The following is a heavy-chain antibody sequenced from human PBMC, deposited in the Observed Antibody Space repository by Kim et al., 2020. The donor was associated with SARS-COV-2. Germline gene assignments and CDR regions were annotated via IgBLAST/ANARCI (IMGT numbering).Heavy chain of an antibody. V-gene: IGHV3-23*01. CDR2: IRGGGANP. Sequence: GSLRLSFAASGFTFSNYAMNWVRQAPGKGLEWVSSIRGGGANPNYADSVKGRFTISRDNSKNTLYLQMNSLTGDDTAVYYCAKCLYNYGSDAFDIWGQG. J-gene: IGHJ3*02. CDR1: GFTFSNYA. D-gene: IGHD5-18*01. CDR3: AKCLYNYGSDAFDI.